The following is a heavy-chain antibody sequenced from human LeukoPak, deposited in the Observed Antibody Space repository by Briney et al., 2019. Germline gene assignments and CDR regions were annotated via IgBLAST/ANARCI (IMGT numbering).Heavy chain of an antibody. J-gene: IGHJ4*02. CDR3: AGSGYNY. CDR2: IYSGGST. Sequence: PGGSLRHSCAASGFIVSSKYMSWVRQAPGKGLEWVSVIYSGGSTYYAASVEGRFTISRDNSKNTVYLQMNSLRAEDTAVYYCAGSGYNYWGQGTLVTVSS. D-gene: IGHD3-3*01. V-gene: IGHV3-53*01. CDR1: GFIVSSKY.